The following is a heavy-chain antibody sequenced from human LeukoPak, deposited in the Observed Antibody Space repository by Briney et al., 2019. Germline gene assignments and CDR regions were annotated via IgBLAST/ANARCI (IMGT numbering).Heavy chain of an antibody. Sequence: SETLSLTCTVSGGSISSYYWSWIRQPPGKGLEWIGYVYYSGSAHYNPSLKSRVTISVDTSKNQLSLKLSSVTAADTATYYCTRESGAFPPFGFWGRGTLVTVSS. J-gene: IGHJ4*02. V-gene: IGHV4-59*12. CDR2: VYYSGSA. D-gene: IGHD1-26*01. CDR1: GGSISSYY. CDR3: TRESGAFPPFGF.